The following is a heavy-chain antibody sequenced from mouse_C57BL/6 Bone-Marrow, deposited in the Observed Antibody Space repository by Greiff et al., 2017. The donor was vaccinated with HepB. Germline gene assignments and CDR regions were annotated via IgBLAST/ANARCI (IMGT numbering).Heavy chain of an antibody. CDR3: AGMYYYGSSPPDV. D-gene: IGHD1-1*01. CDR1: GYTFTSYD. J-gene: IGHJ1*03. Sequence: VQLKESGPELVKPGASVKLSCKASGYTFTSYDINWVKQRPGQGLEWIGWIYPRDGSTKYNEKFKGKATLTVDTSSSTAYMELHSLTSEDSAVYFWAGMYYYGSSPPDVWGTGTTVTVSS. CDR2: IYPRDGST. V-gene: IGHV1-85*01.